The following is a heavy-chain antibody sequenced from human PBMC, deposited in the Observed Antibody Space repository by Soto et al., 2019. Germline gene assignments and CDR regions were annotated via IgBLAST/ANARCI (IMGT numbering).Heavy chain of an antibody. CDR1: EFTFTSYW. D-gene: IGHD3-3*01. Sequence: EVQLVESGGGLVQPGGSLRLSCAASEFTFTSYWMHWVRQAPGKGLVWVSRINSDGTSTTYADSVKGRFTISRDNAKNTLFLQMNSLRAEDTAVYYCARHPYDFWSGYSYYLDYWGQGMLVTVSS. V-gene: IGHV3-74*01. CDR2: INSDGTST. J-gene: IGHJ4*02. CDR3: ARHPYDFWSGYSYYLDY.